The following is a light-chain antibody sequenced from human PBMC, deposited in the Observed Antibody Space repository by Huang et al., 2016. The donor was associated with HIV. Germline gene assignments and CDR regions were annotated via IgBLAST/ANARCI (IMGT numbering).Light chain of an antibody. CDR1: QTINTF. CDR3: QQSYSLPWT. CDR2: AAS. V-gene: IGKV1-39*01. Sequence: DIQMTQSPSPLSASVGDRVTITSRASQTINTFLNWYQQKPGKAPKLLIYAASTLQSGVPSRVSGSGSGTELILTISSLQPEDFATYSCQQSYSLPWTFGQGTKVEIK. J-gene: IGKJ1*01.